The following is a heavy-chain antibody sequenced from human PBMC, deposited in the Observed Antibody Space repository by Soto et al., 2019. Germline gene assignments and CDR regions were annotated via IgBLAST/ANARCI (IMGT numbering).Heavy chain of an antibody. Sequence: SETLPLTCTVSGGSISSRSYYWGWIRQPPGKGLEWIGSIYYSGYTYYNPSLKSRVTISVDTSKNQFSLKLSSVTAADTAVYYCARHNGPLYVGYYYDMDVWGQGTTVT. CDR1: GGSISSRSYY. J-gene: IGHJ6*02. CDR3: ARHNGPLYVGYYYDMDV. V-gene: IGHV4-39*01. D-gene: IGHD3-16*01. CDR2: IYYSGYT.